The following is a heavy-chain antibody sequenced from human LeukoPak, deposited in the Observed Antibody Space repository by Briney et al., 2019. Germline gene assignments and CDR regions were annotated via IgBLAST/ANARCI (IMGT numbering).Heavy chain of an antibody. D-gene: IGHD1-14*01. Sequence: GGSLRLSCASSGFTFTSYAMSWVRQAPGKGLEWVSAISGDASGTYYTDSVKGRFTISRDNSKNTLFLQMNSLRVEDTAVYYCAKGGVTSVYHAFDIWGQGTMVTVS. CDR3: AKGGVTSVYHAFDI. J-gene: IGHJ3*02. CDR2: ISGDASGT. V-gene: IGHV3-23*01. CDR1: GFTFTSYA.